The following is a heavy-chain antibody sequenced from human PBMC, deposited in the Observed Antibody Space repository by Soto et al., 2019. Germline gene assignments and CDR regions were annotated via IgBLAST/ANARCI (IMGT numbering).Heavy chain of an antibody. Sequence: QVQLVQSGTEVRKPGASVKVSCKASGYTFIDYGFSWVRQAPGQGLEWMGWIVTYNGNTQSAQKIQGRLTMTTDTPTRTAYMELTNLRSDDTAVYYCARGPQSTGWRGKWFDPWGQGTLVTVSS. J-gene: IGHJ5*02. CDR2: IVTYNGNT. CDR1: GYTFIDYG. CDR3: ARGPQSTGWRGKWFDP. V-gene: IGHV1-18*01. D-gene: IGHD6-19*01.